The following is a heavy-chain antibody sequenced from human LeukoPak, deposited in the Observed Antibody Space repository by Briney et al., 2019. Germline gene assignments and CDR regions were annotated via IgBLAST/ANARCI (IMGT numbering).Heavy chain of an antibody. J-gene: IGHJ3*02. D-gene: IGHD3-3*01. CDR2: IIPIFGTA. CDR1: GGTFSSYA. Sequence: SVKVSCKASGGTFSSYAISWVRQAPGQGLEWMGGIIPIFGTANYAQKLQGRVTMTTDTSTSTAYMELRSLRSDDTAVYYCARDRLSDYDFWSGYSPDAFDIWGQGTMVTVSS. V-gene: IGHV1-69*05. CDR3: ARDRLSDYDFWSGYSPDAFDI.